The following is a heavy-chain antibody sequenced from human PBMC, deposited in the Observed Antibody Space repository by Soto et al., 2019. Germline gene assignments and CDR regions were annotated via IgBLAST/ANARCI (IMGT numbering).Heavy chain of an antibody. J-gene: IGHJ4*02. CDR1: GGSFSGYY. Sequence: QVQLQQWGAGLLKPSETLSLTCAVYGGSFSGYYWSWIRQPPGKGLECNGEINHSGSTNYNPSLKSRVTISVDTSKNQFSLKLSSVTAADTAVYYCARSYGGNSGTFDFWGQGTLVTVSS. D-gene: IGHD4-17*01. CDR3: ARSYGGNSGTFDF. CDR2: INHSGST. V-gene: IGHV4-34*01.